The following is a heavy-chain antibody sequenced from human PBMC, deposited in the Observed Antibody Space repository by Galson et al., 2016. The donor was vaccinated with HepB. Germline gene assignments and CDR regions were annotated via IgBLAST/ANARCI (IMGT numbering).Heavy chain of an antibody. D-gene: IGHD1-1*01. Sequence: SVKVSCKAVGDTVNSYAINWVRQAPGQGLDWMGQIMPIFGTTNYAQNFQGRITITADESSSTAYMELNSLTSDDTAIYYCARARSQLDPFEYWGQGTLVSVSS. CDR2: IMPIFGTT. J-gene: IGHJ4*02. CDR3: ARARSQLDPFEY. CDR1: GDTVNSYA. V-gene: IGHV1-69*13.